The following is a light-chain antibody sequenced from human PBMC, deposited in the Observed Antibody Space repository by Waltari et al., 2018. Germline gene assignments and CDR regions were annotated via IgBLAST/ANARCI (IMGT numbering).Light chain of an antibody. CDR1: SPNIGSNT. CDR3: AVWDDSLNGVV. V-gene: IGLV1-44*01. J-gene: IGLJ2*01. Sequence: QSVLTQPPSASATPGQRVTIPCSGSSPNIGSNTVPWYHQLPGTAPKLLIYTNNQRPSGVPDRFSGSKSGTSASLAISGLQSEDEADYYCAVWDDSLNGVVFGGGTKLTVL. CDR2: TNN.